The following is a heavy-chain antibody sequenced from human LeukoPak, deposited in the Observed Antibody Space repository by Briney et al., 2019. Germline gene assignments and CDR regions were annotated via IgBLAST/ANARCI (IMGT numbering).Heavy chain of an antibody. D-gene: IGHD2-15*01. V-gene: IGHV1-69*06. CDR2: IIPIFGTA. CDR3: ATGYCSGGSCSLTSDY. Sequence: GSSVKVSFMASGGTFSSYAISWVRQAPGQGLEWMGGIIPIFGTANYAQKFQGRVTITADKSTSTAYMELSSLRSEDTAVYYCATGYCSGGSCSLTSDYWGQGTLVTVSS. CDR1: GGTFSSYA. J-gene: IGHJ4*02.